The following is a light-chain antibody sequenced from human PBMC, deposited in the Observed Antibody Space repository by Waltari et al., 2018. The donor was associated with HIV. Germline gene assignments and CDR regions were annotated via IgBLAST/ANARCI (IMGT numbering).Light chain of an antibody. V-gene: IGLV3-21*02. CDR1: SIARGN. Sequence: SYVLTQPPSVSVPPGQTARITCGGSSIARGNVQWYQQKPGQAPVLVVYNDKDRPSGIPERFSGSNSWNTATLTISTVEAGDEADYYCQVWDRDSDVVFGGGTKLTVL. CDR2: NDK. CDR3: QVWDRDSDVV. J-gene: IGLJ2*01.